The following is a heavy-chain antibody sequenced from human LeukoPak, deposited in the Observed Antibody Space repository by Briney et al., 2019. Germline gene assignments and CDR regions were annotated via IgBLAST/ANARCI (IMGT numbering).Heavy chain of an antibody. J-gene: IGHJ4*02. Sequence: ASVKVSCKASGYTFISYGIRWVRQAPGQGLEWMGWISAYNGNTNYAQKLQGRVTMTTDTSTSTAYMELRSLRSDDTAVYYCARAGYYGDYGDYWGQGTLVTVSS. CDR2: ISAYNGNT. CDR3: ARAGYYGDYGDY. D-gene: IGHD4-17*01. V-gene: IGHV1-18*04. CDR1: GYTFISYG.